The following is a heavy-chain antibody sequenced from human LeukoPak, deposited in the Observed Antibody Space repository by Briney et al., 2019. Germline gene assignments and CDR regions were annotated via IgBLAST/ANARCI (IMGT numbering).Heavy chain of an antibody. CDR3: ARDGYSSTRVVLDY. J-gene: IGHJ4*02. Sequence: IIPIFGTANYPQKFQARVKITTDETTSTAYMELSSLRSEDTAVYYCARDGYSSTRVVLDYWGQGTLVTASS. V-gene: IGHV1-69*05. D-gene: IGHD6-13*01. CDR2: IIPIFGTA.